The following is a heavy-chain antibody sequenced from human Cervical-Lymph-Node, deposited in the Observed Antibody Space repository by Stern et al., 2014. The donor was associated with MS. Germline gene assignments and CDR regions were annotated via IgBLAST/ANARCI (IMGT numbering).Heavy chain of an antibody. J-gene: IGHJ5*02. D-gene: IGHD6-13*01. CDR2: IFPVFGTP. CDR3: ALSSETSDRWYSLGYDL. V-gene: IGHV1-69*01. CDR1: GGTFSKFP. Sequence: VKLVQSGDEVTKPGSSVKVFCKASGGTFSKFPSSWVRQAPGQGIEWMGGIFPVFGTPTYAQEFRGRVTITADVSTSTVYMELSSLRSDDTAVYYCALSSETSDRWYSLGYDLWGQGTLVTVSS.